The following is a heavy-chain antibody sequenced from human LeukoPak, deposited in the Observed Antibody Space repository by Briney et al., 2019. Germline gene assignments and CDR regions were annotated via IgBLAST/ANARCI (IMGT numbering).Heavy chain of an antibody. V-gene: IGHV4-61*02. CDR2: IYTAGST. CDR1: GGSITSGNYY. J-gene: IGHJ4*02. CDR3: ARDSSGTYYDAYFKY. D-gene: IGHD1-26*01. Sequence: SQTLSLTCTVSGGSITSGNYYWSWLRQPAGKGLEWIGRIYTAGSTNYNPSLKSRVTMSVNTSKNQFSLKLNSVTAADTAVYYCARDSSGTYYDAYFKYWGQGTLVTVSS.